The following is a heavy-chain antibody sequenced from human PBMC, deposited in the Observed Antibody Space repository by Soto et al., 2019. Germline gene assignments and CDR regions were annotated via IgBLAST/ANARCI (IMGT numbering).Heavy chain of an antibody. CDR2: IIPIFGTA. J-gene: IGHJ4*02. CDR3: ARDAGIAVAAHGSFDY. V-gene: IGHV1-69*01. Sequence: QVQLVQSGAEVKKPGSSVKVSCKASGGTFSSYAISWVRQAPGQGLEWMGGIIPIFGTANYAQKVQGRVTITADESASTVYMELSSLRSEDTAVYYCARDAGIAVAAHGSFDYWGQGTLVTVSS. D-gene: IGHD6-19*01. CDR1: GGTFSSYA.